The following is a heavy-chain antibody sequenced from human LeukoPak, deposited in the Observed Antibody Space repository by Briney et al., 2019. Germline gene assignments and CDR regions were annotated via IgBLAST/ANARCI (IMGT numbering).Heavy chain of an antibody. CDR1: GFTFTCYY. D-gene: IGHD6-13*01. J-gene: IGHJ6*02. CDR3: ARVFIAAAGSAPYGMDV. CDR2: INPNSGGT. V-gene: IGHV1-2*02. Sequence: AAVQVSFQASGFTFTCYYMHWGRQAPGQGLEGMGLINPNSGGTNYAQKFQGRVTITRDASISTAYMELSRLRSDDTAVYYCARVFIAAAGSAPYGMDVWGQGTTVTVSS.